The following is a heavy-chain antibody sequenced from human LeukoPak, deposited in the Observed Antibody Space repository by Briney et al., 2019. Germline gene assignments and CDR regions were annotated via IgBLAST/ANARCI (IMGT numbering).Heavy chain of an antibody. J-gene: IGHJ4*02. CDR1: GGSISSGGYY. Sequence: SETLSLTCTVSGGSISSGGYYWSWIRQHPGKGREWIGYIYYSGSTYYNPSLKSRVTISVDTSKNQFSLKLSSVTAADTAVYYCARAAQLDYFDYWGQGTLVTVSS. CDR2: IYYSGST. CDR3: ARAAQLDYFDY. V-gene: IGHV4-31*03.